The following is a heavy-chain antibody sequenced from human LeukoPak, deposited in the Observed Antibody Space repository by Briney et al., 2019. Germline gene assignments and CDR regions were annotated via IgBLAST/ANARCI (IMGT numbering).Heavy chain of an antibody. V-gene: IGHV1-46*01. D-gene: IGHD1-1*01. CDR2: INPSGGST. CDR3: ATDDVTTGTKTALGY. CDR1: GYTFTSYY. J-gene: IGHJ4*02. Sequence: ASVKVSCKASGYTFTSYYIHWVRQAPGQGLEWMGLINPSGGSTSHAQKFQGRVTMTRDTSTSTVYMELRSLRSEDTAVYYCATDDVTTGTKTALGYWGQGTLVTVSS.